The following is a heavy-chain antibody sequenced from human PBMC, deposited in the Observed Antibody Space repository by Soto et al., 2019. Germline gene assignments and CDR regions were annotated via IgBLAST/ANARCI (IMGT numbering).Heavy chain of an antibody. J-gene: IGHJ6*02. CDR1: GFTFSSYS. CDR2: ISSSSSYI. D-gene: IGHD6-19*01. V-gene: IGHV3-21*01. Sequence: PVGSLRLSCAASGFTFSSYSMNWVRQAPGKGLEWVSSISSSSSYIYYADSVKGRFTISRDNAKNSLYLQMNSLRAEDTAVYYCARDGAVAGTGGPYYYYYYGMDVWGQGTTVTVSS. CDR3: ARDGAVAGTGGPYYYYYYGMDV.